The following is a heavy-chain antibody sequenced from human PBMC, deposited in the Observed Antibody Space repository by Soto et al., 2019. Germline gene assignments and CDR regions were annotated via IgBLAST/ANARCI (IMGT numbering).Heavy chain of an antibody. V-gene: IGHV3-30*18. CDR1: GFTFSSYG. CDR2: ISYDGSNK. D-gene: IGHD5-18*01. CDR3: AKDFLFRTAMVTGYFDY. Sequence: GGSLRLSCAASGFTFSSYGMHWVRQAPGKGLEWVAVISYDGSNKYYADSVKGRFTISRDNSKNTLYLQMNSLRAEDTAVYYCAKDFLFRTAMVTGYFDYWGQGTLVTVSS. J-gene: IGHJ4*02.